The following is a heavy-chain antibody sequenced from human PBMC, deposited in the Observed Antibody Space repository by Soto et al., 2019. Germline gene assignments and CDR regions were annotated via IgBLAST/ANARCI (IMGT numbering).Heavy chain of an antibody. CDR2: ISESRGDS. D-gene: IGHD2-2*01. CDR1: GFTFHIYV. Sequence: ELQLLESGGGLVQPGGSLRLSCAASGFTFHIYVMNWVRQAPGKGLEWVSGISESRGDSYYADSVKGRFTISRDNSKNTRYLQMNSLRVEDTAVYFCASTRMPAALGAHNSGGFDVWGQGTKVTGSS. V-gene: IGHV3-23*01. J-gene: IGHJ3*01. CDR3: ASTRMPAALGAHNSGGFDV.